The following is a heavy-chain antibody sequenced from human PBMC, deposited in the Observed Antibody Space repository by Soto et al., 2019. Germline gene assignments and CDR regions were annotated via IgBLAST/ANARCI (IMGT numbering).Heavy chain of an antibody. CDR2: ISYDGSNK. CDR1: GFTFSSYA. D-gene: IGHD3-3*01. V-gene: IGHV3-30-3*01. J-gene: IGHJ4*02. Sequence: QVQLVESGGGVVQPGRSLRLSCAASGFTFSSYAMHWVRQAPGKGLEWVAVISYDGSNKYYADSVKGRFTISRDNSKNTLYLQMNSLRAEDTAVYYCARDRNTYYDFWSPPDYWGQGTLVTVSS. CDR3: ARDRNTYYDFWSPPDY.